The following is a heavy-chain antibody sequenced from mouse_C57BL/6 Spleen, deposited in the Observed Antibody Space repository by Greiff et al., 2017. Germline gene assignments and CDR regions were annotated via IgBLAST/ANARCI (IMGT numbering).Heavy chain of an antibody. J-gene: IGHJ3*01. CDR1: GYAFSSYW. Sequence: VQLQPSGAELVKPGASVKISCKASGYAFSSYWMNWVKQRPGKGLEWIGQIYPGDGDTNYNGKFKGKATLTADKSSSTAYMQLSSLTSEDSAVYFCARSSNYVAWFAYWGQGTLVTVSA. CDR3: ARSSNYVAWFAY. V-gene: IGHV1-80*01. CDR2: IYPGDGDT. D-gene: IGHD2-5*01.